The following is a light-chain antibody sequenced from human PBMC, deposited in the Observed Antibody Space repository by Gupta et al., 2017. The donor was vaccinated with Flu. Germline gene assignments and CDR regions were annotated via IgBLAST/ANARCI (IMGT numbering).Light chain of an antibody. Sequence: QSALTQPASVSGSPGQSITISCTGTSSDVGGYNYVSWYQQHPGIAPKLIIYEVTNRPSGVSNRFSGSKSGNTASLTISGLQAEDESDYYCSSFSSSSTLVVFGSGTKVTVL. CDR1: SSDVGGYNY. V-gene: IGLV2-14*03. CDR2: EVT. CDR3: SSFSSSSTLVV. J-gene: IGLJ1*01.